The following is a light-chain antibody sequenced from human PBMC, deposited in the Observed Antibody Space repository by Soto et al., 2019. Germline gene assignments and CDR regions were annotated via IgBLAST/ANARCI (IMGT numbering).Light chain of an antibody. Sequence: EIVLTQSPGTLSLSPGERATLSCRASQSVSSTYLAWYQQKPGQAPRLLIYGASSRATGIPERFSGSGSGTDFTLTISRLEPEDFPVYFCQQYGGSITFGQGTRLEIE. CDR3: QQYGGSIT. CDR2: GAS. V-gene: IGKV3-20*01. CDR1: QSVSSTY. J-gene: IGKJ5*01.